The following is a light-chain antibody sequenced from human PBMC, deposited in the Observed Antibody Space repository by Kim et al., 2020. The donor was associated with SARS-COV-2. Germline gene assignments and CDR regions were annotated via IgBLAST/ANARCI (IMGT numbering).Light chain of an antibody. CDR2: WAS. V-gene: IGKV4-1*01. CDR3: QQYYSTPWT. J-gene: IGKJ1*01. Sequence: DIVMTQSPDSLAVSLGERATINCKSSQSVLYSSNNKNYLTWYQQKSGQPPKLLIYWASTRESGVPERFSGSGSGTDFTLTISSLQAEDVAVYYCQQYYSTPWTFGHGTKVDIK. CDR1: QSVLYSSNNKNY.